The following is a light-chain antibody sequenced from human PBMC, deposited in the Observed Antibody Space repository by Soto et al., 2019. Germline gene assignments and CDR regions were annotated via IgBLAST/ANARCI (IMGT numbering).Light chain of an antibody. Sequence: DIVMTQSPDSLTVSLGERATINCKSSQSVLYNSNNKNYLSWYQQKPGQPPKLLIYWASTRESGVPDRFSGSGSGTDVTLTINSLQPEDVAVYSCQQYLRTPLTFGGGTRVEI. CDR1: QSVLYNSNNKNY. CDR2: WAS. J-gene: IGKJ4*01. CDR3: QQYLRTPLT. V-gene: IGKV4-1*01.